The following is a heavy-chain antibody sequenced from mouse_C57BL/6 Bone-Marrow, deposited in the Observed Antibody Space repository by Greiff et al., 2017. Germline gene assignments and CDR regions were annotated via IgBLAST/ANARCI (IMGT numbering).Heavy chain of an antibody. D-gene: IGHD2-3*01. V-gene: IGHV1-81*01. CDR2: IYHRSGNT. CDR1: GYTFTSYG. CDR3: ARDSTIYDGYFFAY. Sequence: QVQLKQSGAELARPGASVKLSCKASGYTFTSYGISWVKQRTGQGLEWIGEIYHRSGNTYYNEKFKGKATLTADKSSSTAYMELRSLTSEDSAVYFCARDSTIYDGYFFAYWGQGTLVTVSA. J-gene: IGHJ3*01.